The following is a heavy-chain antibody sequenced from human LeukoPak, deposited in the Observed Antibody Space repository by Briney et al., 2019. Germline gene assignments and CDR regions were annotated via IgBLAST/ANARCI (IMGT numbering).Heavy chain of an antibody. J-gene: IGHJ4*02. V-gene: IGHV1-3*01. D-gene: IGHD3-10*01. Sequence: GASVKVSCKVSGYTLTELSMHWVRQAPGQRLEWMGWINAGNGNTKYSQKFQGRVTITRDTSASTAYMELSSLRSEDTAVYYCASLGSAFDYWGQGTLVTVSS. CDR1: GYTLTELS. CDR3: ASLGSAFDY. CDR2: INAGNGNT.